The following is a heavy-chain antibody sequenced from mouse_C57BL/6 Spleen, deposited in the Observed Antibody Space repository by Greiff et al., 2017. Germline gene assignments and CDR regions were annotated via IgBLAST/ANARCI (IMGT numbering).Heavy chain of an antibody. J-gene: IGHJ4*01. Sequence: QVQLKESGAELAKPGASVKLSCKASGYTFTSYWMHWVKQRPGQGLEWIGYINPSSGYTKYNQKFKDKATLTADKSSSTAYMQLSSLTYEDSAVYYCASGYDPYYAMDYWGQGTSVTVSS. V-gene: IGHV1-7*01. CDR3: ASGYDPYYAMDY. CDR1: GYTFTSYW. CDR2: INPSSGYT. D-gene: IGHD2-2*01.